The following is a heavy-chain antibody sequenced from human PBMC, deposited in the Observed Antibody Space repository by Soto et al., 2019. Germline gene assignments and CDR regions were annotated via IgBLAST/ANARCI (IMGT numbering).Heavy chain of an antibody. D-gene: IGHD4-17*01. V-gene: IGHV4-34*02. CDR3: ASNTVTPVDAMDV. CDR2: INHRGDT. J-gene: IGHJ6*02. Sequence: QVQIQQWGAGLLRPSETLSLTCGVSRGSFSAYYWTWIRQPPGKGLEWIAEINHRGDTTYNPSLRRRVTISGDTSRNHFFLRLNSVTVADTAIYYCASNTVTPVDAMDVWGQGTTVTVS. CDR1: RGSFSAYY.